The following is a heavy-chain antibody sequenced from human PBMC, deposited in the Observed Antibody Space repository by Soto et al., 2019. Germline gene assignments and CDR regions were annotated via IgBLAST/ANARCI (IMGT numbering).Heavy chain of an antibody. CDR3: ARRLAARFLSWFDP. CDR1: GGSISSSTYY. D-gene: IGHD6-6*01. Sequence: SETLSLTCTVSGGSISSSTYYWGWIRQPPGKGLEWIGSIFYSGNTYYNPSLKSRVTISVDTSKNQFSLKLNSVTAADTAVYYCARRLAARFLSWFDPWGQGTLVTVSS. J-gene: IGHJ5*02. V-gene: IGHV4-39*01. CDR2: IFYSGNT.